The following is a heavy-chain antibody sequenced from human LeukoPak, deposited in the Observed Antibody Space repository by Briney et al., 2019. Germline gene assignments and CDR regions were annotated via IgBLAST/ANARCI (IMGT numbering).Heavy chain of an antibody. CDR1: GXSFTNYW. CDR2: IDPSDSYT. CDR3: ARHAMGGDTAIIG. D-gene: IGHD5-18*01. V-gene: IGHV5-10-1*01. Sequence: NRGESLKISFEDSGXSFTNYWISWVRQMPGKGLEWMGTIDPSDSYTNYSPSFQGHVTISADKSISTAYLQWSSLKASDTAVYYCARHAMGGDTAIIGWGQGTLVTVSS. J-gene: IGHJ4*02.